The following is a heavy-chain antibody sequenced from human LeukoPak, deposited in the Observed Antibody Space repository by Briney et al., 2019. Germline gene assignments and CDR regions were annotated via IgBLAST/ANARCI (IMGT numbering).Heavy chain of an antibody. D-gene: IGHD3-22*01. CDR2: ISSSSSTI. CDR1: GFTFSSYS. J-gene: IGHJ4*02. Sequence: GGSLRLSCAASGFTFSSYSMNWVRQAPGKGLEWVSYISSSSSTIYYADSVKGRFTISRDNAKNSLYLQMNSLRAEDTAVYYCAREQDYYDSSGQGDYWGQGTLVTVSS. V-gene: IGHV3-48*01. CDR3: AREQDYYDSSGQGDY.